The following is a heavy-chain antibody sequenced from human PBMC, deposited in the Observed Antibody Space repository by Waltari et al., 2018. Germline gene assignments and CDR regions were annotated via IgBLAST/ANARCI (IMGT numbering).Heavy chain of an antibody. J-gene: IGHJ6*03. D-gene: IGHD6-19*01. CDR2: INHSGST. CDR1: GGSFSGYY. V-gene: IGHV4-34*01. Sequence: QVQLQQWGAGLLKPSETLSLTCAVYGGSFSGYYWSWIRQPPGKGLEWIGEINHSGSTNYNPSLKSRVTISVDTSKNQFSLKLSSVTAADTAVYYCARRLVNRYYMDVWGKGTTVTVSS. CDR3: ARRLVNRYYMDV.